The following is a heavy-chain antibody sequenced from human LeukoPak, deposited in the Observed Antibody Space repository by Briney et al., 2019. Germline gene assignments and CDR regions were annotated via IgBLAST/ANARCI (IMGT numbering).Heavy chain of an antibody. CDR2: INPNSGGT. Sequence: ASVKVSCKASGYTFTNYAMHWVRQAPGQRLEWMGWINPNSGGTNYAQKFQGRVTMTRDTSISTAYMELSRLRSDDTAVYYCARDSGSYYDLDYWGQGTLVTVSS. CDR1: GYTFTNYA. V-gene: IGHV1-2*02. D-gene: IGHD1-26*01. J-gene: IGHJ4*02. CDR3: ARDSGSYYDLDY.